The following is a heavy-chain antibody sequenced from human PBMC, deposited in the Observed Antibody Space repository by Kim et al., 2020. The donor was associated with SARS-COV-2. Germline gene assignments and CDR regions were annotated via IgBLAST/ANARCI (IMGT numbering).Heavy chain of an antibody. CDR3: ARDPVGAPPGI. D-gene: IGHD1-26*01. CDR2: ISSSSSYI. Sequence: GGSLRLSCAASGFTFSSYSMNWVRQAPGKGLEWVSSISSSSSYIYYADSVKGRFTISRDNAKNSLYLQMNSLRAEDTAVYYCARDPVGAPPGIWGQGALVTVSS. J-gene: IGHJ4*02. V-gene: IGHV3-21*01. CDR1: GFTFSSYS.